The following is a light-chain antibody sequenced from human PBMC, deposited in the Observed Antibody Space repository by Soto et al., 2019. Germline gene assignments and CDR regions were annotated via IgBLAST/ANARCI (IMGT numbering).Light chain of an antibody. CDR1: QSVLYSSNNKNY. CDR3: QQYYSTPYN. CDR2: WAS. Sequence: DIVMTPSPDSLAVSLGERATINCKSSQSVLYSSNNKNYLAWYQQKPGQPPKLLIYWASTRASGVPDRFSGSGSGTDFSLTISSLQAEDVAVYYCQQYYSTPYNFGQGTKLEIK. V-gene: IGKV4-1*01. J-gene: IGKJ2*01.